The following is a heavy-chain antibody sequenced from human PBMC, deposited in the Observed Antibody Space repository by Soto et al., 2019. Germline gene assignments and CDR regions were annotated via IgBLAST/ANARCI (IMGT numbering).Heavy chain of an antibody. V-gene: IGHV3-21*01. J-gene: IGHJ5*02. CDR3: ARGDCSSTSCYTFWFDP. D-gene: IGHD2-2*02. CDR1: GFTFSSYS. Sequence: PGGSLRLSCAASGFTFSSYSMNWVRQAPGKGLEWVSSISSSSSYIYYADSVKGRFTITRDNAKNSLYLQKNSLRAEDTAVYHCARGDCSSTSCYTFWFDPWGQGTLVTVSS. CDR2: ISSSSSYI.